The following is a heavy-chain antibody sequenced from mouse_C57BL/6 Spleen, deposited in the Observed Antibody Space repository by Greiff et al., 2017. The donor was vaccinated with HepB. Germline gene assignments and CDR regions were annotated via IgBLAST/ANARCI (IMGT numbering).Heavy chain of an antibody. CDR3: ARDDTTVCFDV. V-gene: IGHV1-64*01. CDR2: IHPNSGST. D-gene: IGHD1-1*01. J-gene: IGHJ1*03. Sequence: LQPGAELVKPGASVKLSCKASGYTFTSYWMHWVKQRPGQGLEWIGMIHPNSGSTNYNEKFKSKATLTVDKSSSTAYMQLSSLTSEDSAVYYCARDDTTVCFDVWGTGTTVTVSS. CDR1: GYTFTSYW.